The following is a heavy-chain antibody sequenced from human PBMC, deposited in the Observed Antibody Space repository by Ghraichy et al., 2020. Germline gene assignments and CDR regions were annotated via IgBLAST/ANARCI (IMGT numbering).Heavy chain of an antibody. D-gene: IGHD1-26*01. CDR3: ARHATSSWEPPFDY. CDR1: GGSISSSSYY. CDR2: IYYSGST. J-gene: IGHJ4*02. Sequence: SETLSLTCTVSGGSISSSSYYWGWIRQPPGKGLEWIGSIYYSGSTYYNPSLKSRVTISVDTSKNQFSLKLSSVTAADTAVYYYARHATSSWEPPFDYWGQGTLVTVSS. V-gene: IGHV4-39*01.